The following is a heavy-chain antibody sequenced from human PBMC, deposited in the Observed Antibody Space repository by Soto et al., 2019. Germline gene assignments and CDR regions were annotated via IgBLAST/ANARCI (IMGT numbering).Heavy chain of an antibody. CDR3: ARAGGVAAAGTRLTGRYRPFDY. CDR1: GGSFSGYY. CDR2: INHSGST. Sequence: SETLSLTCAVYGGSFSGYYWSWIRQPPGKGLEWIGEINHSGSTNYSPSLKSRVTISVDTSKNQFSLKLSSVTAADTAVYYCARAGGVAAAGTRLTGRYRPFDYWGQGTLVTVSS. V-gene: IGHV4-34*01. J-gene: IGHJ4*02. D-gene: IGHD6-13*01.